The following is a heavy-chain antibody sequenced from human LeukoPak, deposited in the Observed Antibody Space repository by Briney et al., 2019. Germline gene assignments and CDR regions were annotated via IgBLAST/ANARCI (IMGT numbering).Heavy chain of an antibody. D-gene: IGHD7-27*01. CDR1: GFTFSNYG. J-gene: IGHJ4*02. V-gene: IGHV3-23*01. Sequence: PGGSLRLSCSASGFTFSNYGMSWVRQAPGKGLEWVSGIHGSSGSTYYADSVKGRSTISRDNSKNTLYLQMNSLRAEDTAVYYCAREHWDFDYWGQGTLVTVSS. CDR3: AREHWDFDY. CDR2: IHGSSGST.